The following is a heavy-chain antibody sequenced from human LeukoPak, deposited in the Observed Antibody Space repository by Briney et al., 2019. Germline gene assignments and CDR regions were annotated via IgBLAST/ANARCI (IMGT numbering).Heavy chain of an antibody. CDR2: IYPGDSDT. CDR3: ARVQQYYYYGMDV. D-gene: IGHD2-2*01. CDR1: GYSFSSYW. J-gene: IGHJ6*02. Sequence: GESLKISCKGSGYSFSSYWIGWARQMPGKGLEWMGIIYPGDSDTRYSPSFQGQVTISADKSISTAYLQWSSLKASDTAMYYCARVQQYYYYGMDVWGQGTTVTVSS. V-gene: IGHV5-51*01.